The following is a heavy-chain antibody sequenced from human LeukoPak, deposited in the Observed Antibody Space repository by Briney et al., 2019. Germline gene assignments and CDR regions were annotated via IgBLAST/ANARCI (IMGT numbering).Heavy chain of an antibody. CDR2: ISGGGGST. J-gene: IGHJ4*02. CDR3: AKDRIVGATILAWEWTPSDY. Sequence: GGSLRLSCAASGFTFTSYSMNWVRQAPGKGLEWVSTISGGGGSTYYADSVKGRFTISRDNSKNTLYLQVNSLRAEDTAVYYCAKDRIVGATILAWEWTPSDYWGQGTLVTVSS. V-gene: IGHV3-23*01. D-gene: IGHD1-26*01. CDR1: GFTFTSYS.